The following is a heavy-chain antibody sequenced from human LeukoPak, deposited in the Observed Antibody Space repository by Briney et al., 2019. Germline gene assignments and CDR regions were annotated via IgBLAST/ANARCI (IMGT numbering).Heavy chain of an antibody. J-gene: IGHJ4*02. CDR2: IYYSGST. D-gene: IGHD3-3*01. CDR1: GASISSGAYY. V-gene: IGHV4-61*08. CDR3: ARDGGTGFDY. Sequence: SETLSLTCTVSGASISSGAYYWSWIRQHPGKGLEWIGYIYYSGSTNYNPSLKSRVTISVDTSKNQFSLKLSSVTAADTAVYYCARDGGTGFDYWGQGTLVTVSS.